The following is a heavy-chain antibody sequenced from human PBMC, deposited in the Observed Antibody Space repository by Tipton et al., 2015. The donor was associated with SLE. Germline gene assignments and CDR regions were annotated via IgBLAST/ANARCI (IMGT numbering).Heavy chain of an antibody. V-gene: IGHV4-39*07. CDR1: GGSISSSSYY. CDR2: IYYSGST. D-gene: IGHD2-21*01. Sequence: LRLSCTVSGGSISSSSYYWGWIRQPPGKGLEWIGSIYYSGSTYYNPSLKSRVTILVDTSKNQFSLKLSSVTAADTAVYYCARLRVISYYFDYWGQGTLVTVSS. J-gene: IGHJ4*02. CDR3: ARLRVISYYFDY.